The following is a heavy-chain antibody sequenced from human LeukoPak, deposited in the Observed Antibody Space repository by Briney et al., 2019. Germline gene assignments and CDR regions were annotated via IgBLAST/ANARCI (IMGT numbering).Heavy chain of an antibody. J-gene: IGHJ5*02. V-gene: IGHV4-30-4*08. CDR2: ICYSGSS. CDR3: ARVGLGPAAPSSLHFGP. D-gene: IGHD2-2*01. CDR1: GGSISSGDSY. Sequence: PSETLSLTCTVSGGSISSGDSYCIWIRQPPGKDLEWIGHICYSGSSYYNPSLKSRVTISVDTSKNLFALRLTSVTAADTAFYYCARVGLGPAAPSSLHFGPWGQGTLVTVSS.